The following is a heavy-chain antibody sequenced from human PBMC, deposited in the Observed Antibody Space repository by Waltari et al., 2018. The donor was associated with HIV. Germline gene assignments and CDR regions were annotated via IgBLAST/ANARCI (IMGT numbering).Heavy chain of an antibody. V-gene: IGHV4-4*02. CDR3: ARVRDSGDYGHFDS. D-gene: IGHD4-17*01. CDR1: GASIRSSKW. CDR2: IYHSGNT. J-gene: IGHJ4*02. Sequence: QAQLQESGPGLVKPSETLSLSCTVSGASIRSSKWWSWVRQSPGKGLEWIGEIYHSGNTNFNPSRRGPVTLSIEQAKKTISFNRSSVTATDTATYVCARVRDSGDYGHFDSWGRGTLVIVS.